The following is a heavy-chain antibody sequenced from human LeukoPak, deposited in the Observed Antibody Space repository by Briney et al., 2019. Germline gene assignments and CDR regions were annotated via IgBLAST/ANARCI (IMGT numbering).Heavy chain of an antibody. CDR3: ARDLGVSSSWYCFDF. CDR1: GFTFSSYA. V-gene: IGHV3-30*04. Sequence: GRSLRLSCAASGFTFSSYAMHWARQAPGKGLEWVAVISYDGSNKYYADSVKGRFTISRDNSKNTLYLQMNSLRAEDTAVYYCARDLGVSSSWYCFDFWGQGTLVTVSS. CDR2: ISYDGSNK. J-gene: IGHJ4*02. D-gene: IGHD6-13*01.